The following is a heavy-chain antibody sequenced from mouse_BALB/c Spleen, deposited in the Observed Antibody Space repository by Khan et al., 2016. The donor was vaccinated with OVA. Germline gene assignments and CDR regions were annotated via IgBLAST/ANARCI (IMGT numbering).Heavy chain of an antibody. D-gene: IGHD3-2*02. CDR2: IYPGTNNT. J-gene: IGHJ2*01. CDR1: GYIFTSNW. V-gene: IGHV1-76*01. CDR3: AREEALYYFDY. Sequence: QMQLEESGAELVRPGASVKLSCKTSGYIFTSNWIHWVKQRSGQGLEWIARIYPGTNNTYYNEKLKDKATLTADKSSSTAYMQLSSLTSEDAAAYFCAREEALYYFDYWGQGTTLTVSS.